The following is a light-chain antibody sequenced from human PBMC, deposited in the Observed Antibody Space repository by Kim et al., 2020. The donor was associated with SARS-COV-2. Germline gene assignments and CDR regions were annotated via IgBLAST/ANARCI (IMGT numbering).Light chain of an antibody. CDR3: HVWDRSSDHYV. CDR2: DDS. V-gene: IGLV3-21*03. Sequence: PGKTARITCGGTNSGSKSVNWYQRRPGQAPVVVIYDDSDRPSGITERFSGSNSGNTATLTISRVEAEDEADYYCHVWDRSSDHYVFGTGTKVTVL. CDR1: NSGSKS. J-gene: IGLJ1*01.